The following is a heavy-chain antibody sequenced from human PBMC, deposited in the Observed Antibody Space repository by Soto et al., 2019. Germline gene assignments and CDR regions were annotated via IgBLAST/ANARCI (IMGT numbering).Heavy chain of an antibody. CDR2: ISSSSDDI. CDR3: ARLPKGSLVTA. Sequence: ESGGGLVYPGGSLRLSCVGSGFSFSDYSMNWVRQAPGKGLQWISYISSSSDDIHYADSVKGRFTVSRDNAKNALFLQMNSLRDDDTAIYYCARLPKGSLVTAWGQGTQVTVSS. CDR1: GFSFSDYS. V-gene: IGHV3-48*02. J-gene: IGHJ4*02. D-gene: IGHD2-21*02.